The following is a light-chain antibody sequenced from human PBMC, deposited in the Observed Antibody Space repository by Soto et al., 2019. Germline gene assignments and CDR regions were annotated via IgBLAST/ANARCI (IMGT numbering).Light chain of an antibody. J-gene: IGKJ5*01. V-gene: IGKV2-30*02. CDR2: KVS. Sequence: DVVMTQTTLSLPGTLGQPASLSCRSNQSLVHSDGIAYFSWFQQRPGRSPRRLIYKVSNRDSGVPARFSGSGSGTDFALKISRVEAEDVGVYYCMQGTHWPITFGQGTRLEIK. CDR1: QSLVHSDGIAY. CDR3: MQGTHWPIT.